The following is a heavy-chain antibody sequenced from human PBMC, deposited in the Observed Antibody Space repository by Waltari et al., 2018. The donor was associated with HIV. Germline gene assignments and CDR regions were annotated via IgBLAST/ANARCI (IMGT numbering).Heavy chain of an antibody. V-gene: IGHV4-34*01. D-gene: IGHD3-10*01. CDR2: INHSGST. CDR1: GGSFSGYY. J-gene: IGHJ4*02. CDR3: ARANRGITMVRGVIEY. Sequence: QVQLQQWGAGLLKPSETLSLTCAVYGGSFSGYYWSWIRQPPGKGLEWIGEINHSGSTNYNPSLKSRVTISVDTSKNQFSLKLSSVTAADTAVYYCARANRGITMVRGVIEYRGQGTLVTVSS.